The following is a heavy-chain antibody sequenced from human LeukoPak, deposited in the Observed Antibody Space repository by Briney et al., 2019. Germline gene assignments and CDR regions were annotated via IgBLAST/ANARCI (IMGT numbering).Heavy chain of an antibody. D-gene: IGHD3-10*01. J-gene: IGHJ4*02. CDR2: ISYDGSNK. CDR3: AKDHFAGSPTMYLNYYGSGTRVRD. CDR1: GFTFSSYG. Sequence: GGSLRLSCAASGFTFSSYGMHWVRQAPGKGLEWVAVISYDGSNKYYADSVKGRFTISRDNSKNTLYLQMNSLRAEDTAVYYCAKDHFAGSPTMYLNYYGSGTRVRDWGQGTLVTVSS. V-gene: IGHV3-30*18.